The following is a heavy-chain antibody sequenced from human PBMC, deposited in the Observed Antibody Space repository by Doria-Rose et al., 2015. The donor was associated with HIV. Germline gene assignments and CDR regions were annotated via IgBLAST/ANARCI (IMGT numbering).Heavy chain of an antibody. D-gene: IGHD3-3*01. V-gene: IGHV3-9*01. CDR1: GFSFESYA. CDR2: ISWDSGAK. J-gene: IGHJ6*03. Sequence: EVQLLESGGGLVQPGRSLRLSCVGSGFSFESYAMHWVRLAPGKGLECVAGISWDSGAKGNADSVEGRFTISRDNAKKSVYLEMRSLRPEDTAFYYCAKAPIIGPKYYFYMDVWGKGTSVTVSS. CDR3: AKAPIIGPKYYFYMDV.